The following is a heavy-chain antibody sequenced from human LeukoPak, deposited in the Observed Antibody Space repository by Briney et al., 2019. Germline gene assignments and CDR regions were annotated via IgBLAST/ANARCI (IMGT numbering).Heavy chain of an antibody. J-gene: IGHJ3*02. D-gene: IGHD1-26*01. V-gene: IGHV4-59*01. CDR2: IYYSGST. Sequence: SETLSLTCTASGGSISSYYWSWIRQPPGKGLEWIGYIYYSGSTNYNPSLKSRVTISVDTSKNQFSLKLSSVTAADTAVYYCAREGEIVGATFGAFDIWGQGTMVTVSS. CDR1: GGSISSYY. CDR3: AREGEIVGATFGAFDI.